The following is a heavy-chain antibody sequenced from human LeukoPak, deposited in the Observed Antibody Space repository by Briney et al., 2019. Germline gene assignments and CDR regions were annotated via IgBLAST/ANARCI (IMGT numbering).Heavy chain of an antibody. D-gene: IGHD3-22*01. J-gene: IGHJ5*02. Sequence: PGGSLRLSCAASGFTFSSYSMNWVRQAPGKGLEWVSSISSSSSYIYYADSVKGRFTISRDNAKNSLYLQMNSLRAEDTAVYYCAREGTYYYDSSGYYYNWFDPWGQGTLVTVSS. CDR3: AREGTYYYDSSGYYYNWFDP. CDR2: ISSSSSYI. V-gene: IGHV3-21*01. CDR1: GFTFSSYS.